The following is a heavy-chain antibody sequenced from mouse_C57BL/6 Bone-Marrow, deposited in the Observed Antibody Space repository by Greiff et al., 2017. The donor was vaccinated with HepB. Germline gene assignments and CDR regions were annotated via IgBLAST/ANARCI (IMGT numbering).Heavy chain of an antibody. V-gene: IGHV2-2*01. D-gene: IGHD2-4*01. J-gene: IGHJ4*01. CDR3: ARNNYDYALNYAMDY. Sequence: VHLVESGPGLVQPSQSLSITCTVSGFSLTSYGVHWVRQSPGKGLEWLGVIWSGGSTDYNAAFISRLSISKDNSKSQVFFKMNSLQADDTAIYYCARNNYDYALNYAMDYWGQGTSVTVSS. CDR1: GFSLTSYG. CDR2: IWSGGST.